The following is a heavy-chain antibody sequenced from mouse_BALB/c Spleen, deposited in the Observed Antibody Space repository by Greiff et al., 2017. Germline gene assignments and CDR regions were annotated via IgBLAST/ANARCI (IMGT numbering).Heavy chain of an antibody. Sequence: QVQLQQSGPELVKPGASVKMSCKASGYTFTDYVISWVKQRTGQGLEWIGEIYPGSGSTYYNEKFKGKATLTADKSSNTAYMQLSSLTSEDSAVYFCARGSGNYGYFDVWGAGTTVTVSS. D-gene: IGHD1-3*01. CDR2: IYPGSGST. CDR1: GYTFTDYV. CDR3: ARGSGNYGYFDV. J-gene: IGHJ1*01. V-gene: IGHV1-77*01.